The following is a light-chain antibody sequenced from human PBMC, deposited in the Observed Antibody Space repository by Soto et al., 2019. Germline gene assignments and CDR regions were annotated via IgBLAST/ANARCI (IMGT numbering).Light chain of an antibody. CDR2: DVS. CDR1: SSDVGGYNY. V-gene: IGLV2-11*01. J-gene: IGLJ1*01. Sequence: QSALTQPRSVSGSPGQSVTISCTGTSSDVGGYNYVSWYQQHPGKAPKLMIYDVSKRPSWVPDRFSGFKSGNTASLTISGLQAEDEADYSCCSHAGTYIYVFGTGTKVTVL. CDR3: CSHAGTYIYV.